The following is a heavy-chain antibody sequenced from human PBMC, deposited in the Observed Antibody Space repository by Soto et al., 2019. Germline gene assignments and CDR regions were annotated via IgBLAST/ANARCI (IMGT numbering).Heavy chain of an antibody. CDR2: IRSKTDGGTA. CDR3: TTMGYCSGTSCNSALDS. V-gene: IGHV3-15*01. D-gene: IGHD2-2*01. CDR1: GFTFTNAW. Sequence: EVQLVESGGGLVKPGGSLSLSCAASGFTFTNAWMTWVRQAPGKGLEWVGRIRSKTDGGTADFAAPVKGRFTISRDDSKDTLYLEMGSLKTRHTAVYHCTTMGYCSGTSCNSALDSWGQETLVTVSS. J-gene: IGHJ4*02.